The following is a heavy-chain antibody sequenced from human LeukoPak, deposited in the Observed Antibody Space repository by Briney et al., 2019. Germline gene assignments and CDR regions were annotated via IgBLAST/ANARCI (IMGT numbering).Heavy chain of an antibody. Sequence: GGSLRLSCAASGFTFSSYSMNWVRQAPGKGLGWVSSISSSSSYIYYADSVKGRFTISRDNAKNSLYLQMNSLRAEDTAVYYCARGSVAGFDYWGQGTLVTVSS. J-gene: IGHJ4*02. CDR1: GFTFSSYS. D-gene: IGHD6-19*01. V-gene: IGHV3-21*01. CDR2: ISSSSSYI. CDR3: ARGSVAGFDY.